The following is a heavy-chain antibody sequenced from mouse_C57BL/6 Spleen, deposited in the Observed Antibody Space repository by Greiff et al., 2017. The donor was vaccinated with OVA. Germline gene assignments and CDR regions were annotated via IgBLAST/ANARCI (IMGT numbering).Heavy chain of an antibody. V-gene: IGHV1-53*01. J-gene: IGHJ3*01. D-gene: IGHD2-5*01. CDR3: ARAYSNYAWFAY. Sequence: QVQLQQPGTELVKPGASVKLSCTASGYTFTSYWMHWVKQWPGQGLEWIGNISPSNGGTNYNEKFKSKATLTVDKSSSTAYMRLSSLTSEDSAVYYWARAYSNYAWFAYWGQGTLVTVSA. CDR2: ISPSNGGT. CDR1: GYTFTSYW.